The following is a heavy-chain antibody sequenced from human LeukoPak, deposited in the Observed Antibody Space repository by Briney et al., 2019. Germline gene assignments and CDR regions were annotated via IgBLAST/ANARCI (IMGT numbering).Heavy chain of an antibody. V-gene: IGHV4-59*12. Sequence: SETLSLTCTVSGASISTYYWSWIRQPPGKGLEWIGYIYYSGSTNYNPSLKSRVTISVDTSNNQFSLKVNSVTAADTAVYYCARDAGHQLSRRNYYAMDVWGQGTTVTVSS. CDR2: IYYSGST. J-gene: IGHJ6*02. D-gene: IGHD1-1*01. CDR1: GASISTYY. CDR3: ARDAGHQLSRRNYYAMDV.